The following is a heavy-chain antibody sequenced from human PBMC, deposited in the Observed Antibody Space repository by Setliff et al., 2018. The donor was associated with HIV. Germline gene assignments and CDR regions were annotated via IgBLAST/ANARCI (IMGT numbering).Heavy chain of an antibody. Sequence: ASVKVSCKASGYIFVNNDISWVRQAPGQGLEWVGWVNPNRGNTGFAQKFQGRLTITRDTSKSTVYMELSSLRSEDTGVYYCARIVAPGSHGPDYYMDVWGKGTTVTVSS. CDR1: GYIFVNND. CDR3: ARIVAPGSHGPDYYMDV. D-gene: IGHD2-21*01. V-gene: IGHV1-8*03. CDR2: VNPNRGNT. J-gene: IGHJ6*03.